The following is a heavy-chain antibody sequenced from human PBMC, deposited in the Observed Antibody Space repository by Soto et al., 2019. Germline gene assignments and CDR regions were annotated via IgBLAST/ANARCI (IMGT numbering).Heavy chain of an antibody. CDR3: AIKGGYDLDY. CDR2: IYYSGST. D-gene: IGHD5-12*01. Sequence: SETLSLTCTVSGGSISSSSYYWGWIRQPPGKGLEWIGSIYYSGSTYYNPSLKSRVTISVDTSKNQFSLKLSSVTAADTAVYYCAIKGGYDLDYWGQGTLVTVSS. J-gene: IGHJ4*02. V-gene: IGHV4-39*01. CDR1: GGSISSSSYY.